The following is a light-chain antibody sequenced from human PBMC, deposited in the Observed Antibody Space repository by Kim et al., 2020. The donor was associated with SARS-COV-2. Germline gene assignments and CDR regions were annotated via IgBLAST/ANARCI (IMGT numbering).Light chain of an antibody. CDR2: RNT. CDR1: TSNIVDNY. CDR3: ATWDDSLSGPV. Sequence: GQRVTISCSGVTSNIVDNYVSCYQQLPGTAPNVLIYRNTLRPSGVPDRFSGSKSGTSASLAISGLRSEDEADYYCATWDDSLSGPVFGGGTKVTVL. J-gene: IGLJ2*01. V-gene: IGLV1-47*01.